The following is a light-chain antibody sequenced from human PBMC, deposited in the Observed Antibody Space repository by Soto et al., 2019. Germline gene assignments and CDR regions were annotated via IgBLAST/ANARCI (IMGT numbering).Light chain of an antibody. CDR3: HQRNK. CDR2: DTS. Sequence: ELLLTQSPATLSFSPWEIATLSCRASQFLSSYLAWYQQIPGQPPRLLIYDTSNRVTGIPARFSGSRSGTDFTLTISSLEPEDFAVYFCHQRNKFGQGTRLEIK. J-gene: IGKJ5*01. CDR1: QFLSSY. V-gene: IGKV3-11*01.